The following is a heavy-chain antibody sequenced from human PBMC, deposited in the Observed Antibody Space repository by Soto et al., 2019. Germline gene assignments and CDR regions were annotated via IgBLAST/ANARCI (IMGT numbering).Heavy chain of an antibody. CDR1: SISSSSYY. CDR2: IYYSGSI. D-gene: IGHD6-19*01. Sequence: SISSSSYYWGWIRQPPGKGLEWIGSIYYSGSIYYNPSLKSRVTISVDTSKNQFSLKLSSVTAAETAVYYCARQSSGWYNWFDPWGQGALVTVSS. J-gene: IGHJ5*02. CDR3: ARQSSGWYNWFDP. V-gene: IGHV4-39*01.